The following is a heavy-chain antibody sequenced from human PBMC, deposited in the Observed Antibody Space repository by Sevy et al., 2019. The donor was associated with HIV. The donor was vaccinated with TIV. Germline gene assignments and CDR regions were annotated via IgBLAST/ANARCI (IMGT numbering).Heavy chain of an antibody. CDR2: IRSRAKTYAT. CDR1: GFTFTGST. CDR3: SGQRTIAEAGDYFDY. D-gene: IGHD6-19*01. J-gene: IGHJ4*02. V-gene: IGHV3-73*01. Sequence: GGSLRLSCAASGFTFTGSTMYWVRQASGKGLEWVARIRSRAKTYATAYAASVKGRFTISRDDSRNTAYLQMNSLKTEDTAVYYCSGQRTIAEAGDYFDYWGQGTLVTVSS.